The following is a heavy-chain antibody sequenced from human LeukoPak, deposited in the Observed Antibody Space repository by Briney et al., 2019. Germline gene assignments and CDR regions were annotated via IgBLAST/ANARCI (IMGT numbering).Heavy chain of an antibody. V-gene: IGHV3-7*03. J-gene: IGHJ4*02. CDR2: IKEDGSEK. CDR3: ARGITAAGTANYDY. D-gene: IGHD6-13*01. CDR1: GFTFRAYW. Sequence: GGSLRLSCAASGFTFRAYWMSWVRQAPGKGLEWVANIKEDGSEKYYLDSVKGRFTVSRDNAKNSLYLQMNSLRVEDTAVYYCARGITAAGTANYDYWGQGTLVTVSS.